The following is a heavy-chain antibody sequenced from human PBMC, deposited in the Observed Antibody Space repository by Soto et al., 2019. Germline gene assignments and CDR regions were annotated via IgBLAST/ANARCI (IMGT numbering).Heavy chain of an antibody. CDR3: ARLPLGPWYSDGYSWPPSYFDY. J-gene: IGHJ4*02. Sequence: ESLKISCKGSGYSFTSYWIGWVRQMPGKGLEWMGIIYPGDSDTRYSPSFQAQVTISADKSISTAYLQWSSLKASDTAMYYCARLPLGPWYSDGYSWPPSYFDYWGQGTLVTVSS. V-gene: IGHV5-51*01. D-gene: IGHD5-18*01. CDR2: IYPGDSDT. CDR1: GYSFTSYW.